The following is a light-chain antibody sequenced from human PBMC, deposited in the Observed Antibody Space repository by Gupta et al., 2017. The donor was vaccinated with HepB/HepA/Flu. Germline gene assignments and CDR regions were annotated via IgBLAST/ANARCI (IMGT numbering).Light chain of an antibody. J-gene: IGLJ2*01. CDR1: SSDVGGYNY. V-gene: IGLV2-14*01. CDR2: DVS. CDR3: SSYTSSSTVV. Sequence: QSALTQPASVSGSPGQSITISCTGTSSDVGGYNYVSWYQQHPGKAPKLMIYDVSNRPSGVSTRFSASKSGNTASLPISGLQAEDEADYYCSSYTSSSTVVFGGGTKLTVL.